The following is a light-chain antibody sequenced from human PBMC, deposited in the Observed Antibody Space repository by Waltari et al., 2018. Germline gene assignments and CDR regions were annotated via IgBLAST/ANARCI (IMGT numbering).Light chain of an antibody. V-gene: IGLV10-54*01. CDR1: SNNVGNQG. J-gene: IGLJ3*02. Sequence: QAGLTQPPSVSKGLRQTATLTCTGNSNNVGNQGAAWLQQHQGHPPKLLSYRNNNRPSGISEGLSASRSGNTAALTITGLQPEDEDDYYCSAWDSSLSVWVFGGGTKLTVL. CDR3: SAWDSSLSVWV. CDR2: RNN.